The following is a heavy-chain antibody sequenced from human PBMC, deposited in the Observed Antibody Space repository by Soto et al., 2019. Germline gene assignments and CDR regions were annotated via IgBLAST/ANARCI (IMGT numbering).Heavy chain of an antibody. Sequence: DTLSLTCAVYGAGLSGYSWRWIRQPPGKGLEWIREINGSGNTNYNPSLKSRVTISEGSSRNQISLTLTSVTAADTAVYYCVGLCRGTSCTDFWGQGTLVTVSS. D-gene: IGHD2-2*01. CDR3: VGLCRGTSCTDF. CDR2: INGSGNT. CDR1: GAGLSGYS. V-gene: IGHV4-34*01. J-gene: IGHJ4*02.